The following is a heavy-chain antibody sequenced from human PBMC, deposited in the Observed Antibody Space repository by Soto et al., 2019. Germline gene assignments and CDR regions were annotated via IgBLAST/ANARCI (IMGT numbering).Heavy chain of an antibody. CDR2: IHYSGST. Sequence: SETLSLTCTVSGGSISRFYWSWIRQPPGKRQEWIGSIHYSGSTSYNPSLESRVTMSADTSKNQFSLKLSSVTAADTAVFYCARGGINRNYGPSLFDYWSPGTLVTVSS. CDR3: ARGGINRNYGPSLFDY. J-gene: IGHJ4*02. D-gene: IGHD1-7*01. V-gene: IGHV4-59*01. CDR1: GGSISRFY.